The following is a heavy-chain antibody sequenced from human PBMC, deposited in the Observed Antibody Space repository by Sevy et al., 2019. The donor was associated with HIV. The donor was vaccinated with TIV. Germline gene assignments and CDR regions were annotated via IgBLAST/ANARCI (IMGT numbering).Heavy chain of an antibody. V-gene: IGHV3-7*01. CDR2: IKTGGSEK. CDR3: PRGTAVNH. Sequence: GGSLRLCCTASGFTISTYWMTWLRQAPGKGLKWVANIKTGGSEKNYAESAKGRFTISRDDASNALSLQMNSLRGEDTAVYYRPRGTAVNHWGQGTLVIVSS. J-gene: IGHJ5*02. CDR1: GFTISTYW. D-gene: IGHD4-17*01.